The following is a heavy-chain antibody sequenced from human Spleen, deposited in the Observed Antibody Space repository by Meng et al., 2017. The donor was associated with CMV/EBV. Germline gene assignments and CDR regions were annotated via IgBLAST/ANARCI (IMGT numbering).Heavy chain of an antibody. Sequence: SVKVSCKASGGTFSSYAISWVRQAPGQGLEWMGGIIPIFGTANYAQKFQGRVTITTDESTSTAYMELSSLRSEDTAVYYCATRSPGYSGYDLSNYGMDVWGQGTTVTVS. D-gene: IGHD5-12*01. J-gene: IGHJ6*02. CDR1: GGTFSSYA. CDR2: IIPIFGTA. V-gene: IGHV1-69*05. CDR3: ATRSPGYSGYDLSNYGMDV.